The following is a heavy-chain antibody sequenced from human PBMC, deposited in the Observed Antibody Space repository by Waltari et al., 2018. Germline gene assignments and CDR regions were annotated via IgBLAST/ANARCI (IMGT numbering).Heavy chain of an antibody. D-gene: IGHD2-15*01. CDR2: IRGTGKT. CDR1: GDSMSSTYW. J-gene: IGHJ4*02. V-gene: IGHV4-4*02. Sequence: QLQLQQSGPGLVKPSESLSLTCAVSGDSMSSTYWWSWVRQPPGKVLEWIGQIRGTGKTNYNPSLDSRVTISIDTSNNHISLMLASVTAADTAVYYCARDRGRGLYLDSWGQGTLVTVSP. CDR3: ARDRGRGLYLDS.